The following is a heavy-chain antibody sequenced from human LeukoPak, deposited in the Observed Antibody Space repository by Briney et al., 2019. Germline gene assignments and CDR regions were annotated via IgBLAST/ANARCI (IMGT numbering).Heavy chain of an antibody. CDR2: IYSGGST. CDR3: ARITMVRGVIDWFDP. Sequence: AGGSLRLSCAASGFTVSSNYMSWVRQAPGKGLEWVSVIYSGGSTYYADSVKGRFTISRDNSKNTLYLQMNSLRAEDTAVYYCARITMVRGVIDWFDPWGQGTLVTVSS. V-gene: IGHV3-66*01. CDR1: GFTVSSNY. J-gene: IGHJ5*02. D-gene: IGHD3-10*01.